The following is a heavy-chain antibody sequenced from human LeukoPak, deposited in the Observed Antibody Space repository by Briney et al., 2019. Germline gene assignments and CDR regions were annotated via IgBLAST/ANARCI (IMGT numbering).Heavy chain of an antibody. CDR1: GFTFSTYW. J-gene: IGHJ4*02. Sequence: GGSLRLSCTASGFTFSTYWMHWVRQAPGKGLVWVSRINGDGSSATYADAVKGRFTISRDNAKNTLYLQMNSLRLDDTAIYYCATGASAISISGGVFDGWGQGTLATV. CDR2: INGDGSSA. V-gene: IGHV3-74*01. D-gene: IGHD3-9*01. CDR3: ATGASAISISGGVFDG.